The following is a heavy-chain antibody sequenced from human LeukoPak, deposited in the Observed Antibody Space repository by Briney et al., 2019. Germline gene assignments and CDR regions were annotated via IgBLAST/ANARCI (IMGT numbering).Heavy chain of an antibody. D-gene: IGHD2-2*01. CDR3: ARSPRPEGEYQLDY. CDR1: GGSISSGGYY. Sequence: SETLSLTCTVSGGSISSGGYYWSWIRQHPGKGLEWIGYIYYSGSTYYNPSLKSRVTISVDTSKSQFSLKLSSVTAADTAVYYCARSPRPEGEYQLDYWGQGTLVTVSS. J-gene: IGHJ4*02. V-gene: IGHV4-31*03. CDR2: IYYSGST.